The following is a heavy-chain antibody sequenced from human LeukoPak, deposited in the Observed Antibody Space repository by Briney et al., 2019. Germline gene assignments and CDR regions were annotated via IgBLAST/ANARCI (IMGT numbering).Heavy chain of an antibody. V-gene: IGHV3-23*01. D-gene: IGHD5-18*01. CDR3: ATGGGYSYGFGYYYGMDV. J-gene: IGHJ6*02. CDR1: GFTFSSYA. CDR2: IIGIVGST. Sequence: PGGSLRLSCAPSGFTFSSYAMSWVRQAPGKGREWVLSIIGIVGSTYYADSVKGRFTISRDNSKKTLYLQMNSLRAEDTAVYYCATGGGYSYGFGYYYGMDVWGQGTTVTVSS.